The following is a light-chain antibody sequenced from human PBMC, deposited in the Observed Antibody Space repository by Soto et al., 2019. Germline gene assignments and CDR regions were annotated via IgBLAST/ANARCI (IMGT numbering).Light chain of an antibody. Sequence: DIQMTQSPSTLSASVGDRVTITCRASQSISNWLAWYQQKPGKAPNLLIYKASSLDSGVPSRFSGSGSGTEFTLTISSLQTDDFATDYCHQYNTYPLTFGGGTKVEIK. CDR3: HQYNTYPLT. CDR2: KAS. J-gene: IGKJ4*01. V-gene: IGKV1-5*03. CDR1: QSISNW.